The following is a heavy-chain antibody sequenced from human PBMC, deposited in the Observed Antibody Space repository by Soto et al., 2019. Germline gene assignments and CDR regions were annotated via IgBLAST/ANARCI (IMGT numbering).Heavy chain of an antibody. CDR2: ISYDGSNK. Sequence: QVQLVESGGGVVQPGRSLRLSCAASGFTFSSYAMHWVRQAPGKGLEWVAVISYDGSNKYYADSVKGRFTISRDNSKNTLYLQMNSLRAEDTAVYYCARDTMVRGVIFAFDIWGQGTMVTVSS. J-gene: IGHJ3*02. CDR1: GFTFSSYA. D-gene: IGHD3-10*01. CDR3: ARDTMVRGVIFAFDI. V-gene: IGHV3-30-3*01.